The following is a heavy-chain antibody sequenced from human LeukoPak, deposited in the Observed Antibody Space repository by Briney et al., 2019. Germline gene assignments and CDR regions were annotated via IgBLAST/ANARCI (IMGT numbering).Heavy chain of an antibody. CDR3: AKSRDSSGYYYLS. CDR1: AYTFSNYW. V-gene: IGHV5-51*01. CDR2: TYPDDSNT. D-gene: IGHD3-22*01. Sequence: GESLKISCEASAYTFSNYWIGWVRQMPGKVLEWMGMTYPDDSNTIYSPSFQGQVTISADKSISTAYLQWSSLKASDNVMDYCAKSRDSSGYYYLSGGRGTLVTVSS. J-gene: IGHJ4*02.